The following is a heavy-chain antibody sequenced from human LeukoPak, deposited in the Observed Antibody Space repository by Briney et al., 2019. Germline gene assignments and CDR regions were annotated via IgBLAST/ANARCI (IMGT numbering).Heavy chain of an antibody. J-gene: IGHJ4*02. Sequence: GGSLRLSCAASGFTFSSYGMHWVRQAPGKGLEWVAVISYDGSNKYYADSVKGRFTISRDNSKNTLYLQVNSLRAEDTAVYYCAKDPSKYLLYYFDYWGQGTLVTVSS. CDR2: ISYDGSNK. D-gene: IGHD2-15*01. V-gene: IGHV3-30*18. CDR3: AKDPSKYLLYYFDY. CDR1: GFTFSSYG.